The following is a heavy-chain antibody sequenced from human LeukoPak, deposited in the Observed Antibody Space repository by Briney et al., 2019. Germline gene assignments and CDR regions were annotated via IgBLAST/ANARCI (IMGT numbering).Heavy chain of an antibody. Sequence: SETLSLTCTVSGGSISSGGYYWSWIRQRPGKGLEWIGYIYHSGSTYYNPSLKSRVTISVDRSKNQFSLKLSSVTAAGTAVYYCARGVTSLYFDYWGQGTLVTVSS. J-gene: IGHJ4*02. V-gene: IGHV4-30-2*01. CDR3: ARGVTSLYFDY. CDR2: IYHSGST. D-gene: IGHD2-2*01. CDR1: GGSISSGGYY.